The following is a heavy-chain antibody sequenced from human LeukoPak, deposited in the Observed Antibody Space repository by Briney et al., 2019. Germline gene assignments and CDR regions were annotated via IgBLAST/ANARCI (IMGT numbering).Heavy chain of an antibody. Sequence: PGGSLRLSCAASGFTFSNYWMHWVRHAPGKGLVWVSRMASGGNSITYADSVKGRFTISRDNAKNTLYLQMNSLRAEDTAVYYCAREDIATAHWYFDLWGRGTLVTVSS. CDR1: GFTFSNYW. CDR2: MASGGNSI. V-gene: IGHV3-74*01. J-gene: IGHJ2*01. D-gene: IGHD6-13*01. CDR3: AREDIATAHWYFDL.